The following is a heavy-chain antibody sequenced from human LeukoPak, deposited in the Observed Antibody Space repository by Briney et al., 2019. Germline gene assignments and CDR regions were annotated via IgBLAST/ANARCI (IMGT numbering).Heavy chain of an antibody. D-gene: IGHD3-16*01. V-gene: IGHV3-11*01. CDR3: AIGGGFLALRF. J-gene: IGHJ4*02. Sequence: GGSLRLSCAPSGFTFSDYYMSWIRQAPGKGLEWISYISNGGTTIKYADSVKGRFTISRDNTKNSLFLQINSLRADDTAVYYCAIGGGFLALRFWGQGTLVTVSS. CDR2: ISNGGTTI. CDR1: GFTFSDYY.